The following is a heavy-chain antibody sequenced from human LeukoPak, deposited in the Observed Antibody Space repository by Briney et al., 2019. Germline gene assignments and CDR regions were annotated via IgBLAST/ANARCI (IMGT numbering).Heavy chain of an antibody. CDR2: INPCGGST. CDR3: ARALDCSGGSCAFDS. V-gene: IGHV1-46*01. J-gene: IGHJ4*02. D-gene: IGHD2-15*01. CDR1: GYTFTTYY. Sequence: ASVKVSCKASGYTFTTYYMHWVRQAPGQGLEWMGIINPCGGSTTYAQKFQGRVTMTRDTSTSTVYMDLSSLRSEDTAVYYCARALDCSGGSCAFDSWGQGTLVTVSS.